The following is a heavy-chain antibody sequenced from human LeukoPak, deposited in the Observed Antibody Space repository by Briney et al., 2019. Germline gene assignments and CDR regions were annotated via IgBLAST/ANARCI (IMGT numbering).Heavy chain of an antibody. Sequence: GGSLRLSCAASGFTFSSYGMHWVRQAPGKGLEWVAVIWDDGSNKYYADSVKGRITISRDNSKNTLYLQMNSLRAEDTAVYYCARDVHLGISGFDYWGQGTLVTVSS. CDR3: ARDVHLGISGFDY. J-gene: IGHJ4*02. D-gene: IGHD1-1*01. V-gene: IGHV3-33*08. CDR1: GFTFSSYG. CDR2: IWDDGSNK.